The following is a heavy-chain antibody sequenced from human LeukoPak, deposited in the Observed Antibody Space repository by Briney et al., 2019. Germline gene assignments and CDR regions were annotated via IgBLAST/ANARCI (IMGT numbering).Heavy chain of an antibody. CDR2: INPNSGGI. CDR1: GYTFTGYY. J-gene: IGHJ4*02. D-gene: IGHD4-17*01. CDR3: ARGRGDYGDYGVDY. V-gene: IGHV1-2*02. Sequence: ASVKVSCKTSGYTFTGYYVHWVRQAPGQGLEWMGWINPNSGGINYAQKFQGRVTMTRDTSISTAYMELSRLRSDDTAVYYCARGRGDYGDYGVDYWGQGTLVTVSS.